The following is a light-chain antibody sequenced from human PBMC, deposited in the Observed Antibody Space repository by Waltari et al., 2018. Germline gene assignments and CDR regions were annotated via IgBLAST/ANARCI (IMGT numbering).Light chain of an antibody. Sequence: DIVMAQSPDSLAVSLGERATINCKSSLSIINSHNGQSYLAWYQHNPGQPPKLLIHWASTRGAGVPDRFSGSGSGTDFTLTISSLQAEDVAIYYCQQYHTSPFTFGPGTKVDI. CDR1: LSIINSHNGQSY. J-gene: IGKJ3*01. V-gene: IGKV4-1*01. CDR2: WAS. CDR3: QQYHTSPFT.